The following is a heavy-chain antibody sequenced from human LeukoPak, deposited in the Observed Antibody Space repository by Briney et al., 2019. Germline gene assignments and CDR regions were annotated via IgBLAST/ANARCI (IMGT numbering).Heavy chain of an antibody. D-gene: IGHD5-18*01. Sequence: ASVKVSCKASGGTFSSYAISWVRQAPGQGLEWMGGIIPIFGTANYAQKFQGRVTITADESTSTAYMELSSLRSEDTAVYYCARPYSYGPYYGMDVWGQGTTVTVSS. CDR3: ARPYSYGPYYGMDV. J-gene: IGHJ6*02. CDR2: IIPIFGTA. CDR1: GGTFSSYA. V-gene: IGHV1-69*13.